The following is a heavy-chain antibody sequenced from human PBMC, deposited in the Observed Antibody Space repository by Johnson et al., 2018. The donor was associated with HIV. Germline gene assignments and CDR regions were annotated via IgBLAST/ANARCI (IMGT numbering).Heavy chain of an antibody. V-gene: IGHV3-30-3*01. D-gene: IGHD2-15*01. CDR2: ISYDGSNK. J-gene: IGHJ3*02. CDR3: ARDRSRQLLLTSDAFDI. Sequence: QMLLVESGGGVVRPGGSLRLSCAASGFTFSSYAMHWVRQAPGKGLEWVAVISYDGSNKYYADSVKGRFTISRDNSKNTLYLQMNSLRAEDTAVYYCARDRSRQLLLTSDAFDIWGQGTMVTVSS. CDR1: GFTFSSYA.